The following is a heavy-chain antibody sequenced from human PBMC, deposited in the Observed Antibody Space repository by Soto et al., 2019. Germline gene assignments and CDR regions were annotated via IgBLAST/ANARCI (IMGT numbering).Heavy chain of an antibody. V-gene: IGHV1-18*01. CDR2: ISAYNGNT. CDR1: GYTFTSYG. J-gene: IGHJ4*02. D-gene: IGHD6-13*01. CDR3: ANDSAAAPPFDY. Sequence: QVQLVQSGAEVKKPGASVKVSCKASGYTFTSYGISWVRQAPGQGLEWMGWISAYNGNTNYAQKLQGRVTMTTDTSTSTACMALRSLRSDETAVSSWANDSAAAPPFDYWGQGTLVTVSS.